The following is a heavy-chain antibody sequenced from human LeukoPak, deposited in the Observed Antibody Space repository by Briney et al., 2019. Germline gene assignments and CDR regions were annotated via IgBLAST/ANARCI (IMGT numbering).Heavy chain of an antibody. CDR2: IKHDGSEK. J-gene: IGHJ6*02. V-gene: IGHV3-7*04. CDR3: SRGYFYPMDV. Sequence: PGGSLRLSCEASGFTFRIYWMSWVRQAPGKGLEWVANIKHDGSEKYYVDSVKGRFTISRDNSKNSLYLQMNSLRAEDTAVYYFSRGYFYPMDVWGQGTTVTVFS. CDR1: GFTFRIYW.